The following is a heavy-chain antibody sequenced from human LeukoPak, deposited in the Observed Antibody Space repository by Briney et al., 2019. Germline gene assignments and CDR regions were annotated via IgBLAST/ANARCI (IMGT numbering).Heavy chain of an antibody. Sequence: TLSLTCTVSGGSISSGSYYWSWIRQPAGKGLEWIGRIYTSGSTNYNPSLKSRVTISVDTSKNQFSLKLSSVTAADTAVYYCARGEGPTYYDFWSGYYILDYWGQGTLVTVSS. CDR1: GGSISSGSYY. CDR3: ARGEGPTYYDFWSGYYILDY. V-gene: IGHV4-61*02. CDR2: IYTSGST. J-gene: IGHJ4*02. D-gene: IGHD3-3*01.